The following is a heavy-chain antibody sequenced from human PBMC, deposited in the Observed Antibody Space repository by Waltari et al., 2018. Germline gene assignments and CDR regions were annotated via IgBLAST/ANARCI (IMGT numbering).Heavy chain of an antibody. CDR2: VDSDGSDWRSP. CDR1: GLILSTYW. J-gene: IGHJ4*02. CDR3: ARDTPGDGIDY. D-gene: IGHD7-27*01. V-gene: IGHV3-74*01. Sequence: EVQLVESGGGSVQPGGSLRLYCKASGLILSTYWRHWVRQVPGKGLLWVAHVDSDGSDWRSPSYADSVKGRFTISRDNAKNTVYLQMNSLRVEDTAVYYCARDTPGDGIDYWGQGTLVTVSS.